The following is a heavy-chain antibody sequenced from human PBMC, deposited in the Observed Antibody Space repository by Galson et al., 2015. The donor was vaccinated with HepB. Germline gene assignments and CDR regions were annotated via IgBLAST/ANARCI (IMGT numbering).Heavy chain of an antibody. CDR1: GFIFSDHY. CDR2: SRNKAQSYII. CDR3: TRWSTGAQDY. J-gene: IGHJ4*02. Sequence: SLRLSCAASGFIFSDHYMDWVRQAPGKGLEWVGRSRNKAQSYIIEYAASVKGRFTISRDDSKTSLYLQMNSLKTEDTAVYYCTRWSTGAQDYRGQGTLVTVSS. V-gene: IGHV3-72*01. D-gene: IGHD1-26*01.